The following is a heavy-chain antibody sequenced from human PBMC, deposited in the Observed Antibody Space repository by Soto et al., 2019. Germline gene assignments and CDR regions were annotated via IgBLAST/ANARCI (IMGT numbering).Heavy chain of an antibody. J-gene: IGHJ5*02. D-gene: IGHD2-2*01. CDR3: ARDIILEPAASNWFDP. V-gene: IGHV1-8*01. Sequence: QVQLVQSGAEVKKPGASVRVSCKASGYAFINHNINWVRQATGQGLEWMGWMNPKSGNTGYAQKFQGRVTMTRSTSISTAYMELTSLTSEDTAVDYCARDIILEPAASNWFDPWGQGTLVTVSS. CDR2: MNPKSGNT. CDR1: GYAFINHN.